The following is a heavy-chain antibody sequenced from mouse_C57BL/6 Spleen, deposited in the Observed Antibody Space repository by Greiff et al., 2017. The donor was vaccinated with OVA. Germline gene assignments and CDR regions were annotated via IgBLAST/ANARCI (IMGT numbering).Heavy chain of an antibody. CDR1: GYTFTDYY. CDR2: INPNNGGT. Sequence: EVQLQQSGPELVKPGASVKISCKASGYTFTDYYMNWVKQSHGKSLEWIGDINPNNGGTSYNQKFKGKATLTVDKSSSTAYMELRSLTSEDSAVYYCARSSYGSRAMDYWGQGTSVTVSS. CDR3: ARSSYGSRAMDY. V-gene: IGHV1-26*01. J-gene: IGHJ4*01. D-gene: IGHD1-1*01.